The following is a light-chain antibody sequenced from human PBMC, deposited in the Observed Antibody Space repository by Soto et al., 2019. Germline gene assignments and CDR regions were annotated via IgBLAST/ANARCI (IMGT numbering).Light chain of an antibody. V-gene: IGKV3-11*01. J-gene: IGKJ1*01. CDR1: QSVSSY. CDR3: QQRSNWPPTWT. Sequence: EIVLTQSPATLSLSPGERATLSCRASQSVSSYLAWYQHKPGQAPRLLIYDASKRATGILARFSGSGSGTDFTLTISSLEPEDFAVYYCQQRSNWPPTWTFGQGTRVEIK. CDR2: DAS.